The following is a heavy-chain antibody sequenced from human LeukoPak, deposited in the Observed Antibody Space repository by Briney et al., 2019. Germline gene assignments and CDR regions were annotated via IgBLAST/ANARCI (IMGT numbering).Heavy chain of an antibody. V-gene: IGHV4-4*07. CDR2: IYTSGST. CDR3: ARQKYDSSGYYQPMGYYHGMDV. CDR1: GGSISSYY. D-gene: IGHD3-22*01. Sequence: LETLSLTCTVSGGSISSYYWSWIRQPAGKGLEWIGRIYTSGSTNYNPSLKSRVTMSVDTSKNQFSLKLSSVTAADTAVYYCARQKYDSSGYYQPMGYYHGMDVWGQGTTVTVSS. J-gene: IGHJ6*02.